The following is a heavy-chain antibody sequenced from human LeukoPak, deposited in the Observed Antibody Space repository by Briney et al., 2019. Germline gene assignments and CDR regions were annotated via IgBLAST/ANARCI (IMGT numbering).Heavy chain of an antibody. J-gene: IGHJ4*02. CDR1: GYTFTGYY. V-gene: IGHV1-2*02. D-gene: IGHD6-13*01. CDR3: ARGYSRLNFYFDY. Sequence: GASVKVSCKASGYTFTGYYMHWVRQAPGQGLEWMGWISPNSGGTNYAQKFQGRVTMTRDTSISTAHMELSRLRSDDTAVYYCARGYSRLNFYFDYWDQGTLVTVSS. CDR2: ISPNSGGT.